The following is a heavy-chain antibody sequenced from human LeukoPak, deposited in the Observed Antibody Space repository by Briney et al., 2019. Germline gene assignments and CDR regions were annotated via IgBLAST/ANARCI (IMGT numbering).Heavy chain of an antibody. J-gene: IGHJ5*02. CDR1: GFTFSSSW. CDR3: AREDVWFGEWNWFDP. V-gene: IGHV3-7*01. D-gene: IGHD3-10*01. CDR2: IKQDGSEK. Sequence: GGSLRLSCAASGFTFSSSWMSWVRQAPGKGLEWVANIKQDGSEKYYVDSVKGRFTISRDNAKNSLYLQMNSLRAEDTAVYYCAREDVWFGEWNWFDPWGQGTLVTVSS.